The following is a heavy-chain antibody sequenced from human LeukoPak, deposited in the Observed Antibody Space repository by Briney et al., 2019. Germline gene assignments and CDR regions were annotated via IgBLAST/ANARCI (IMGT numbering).Heavy chain of an antibody. V-gene: IGHV4-4*07. J-gene: IGHJ3*02. Sequence: SETLSLTCTVSGGSISSYYWSWIRQPAGKGLEWIGRIYTSVSTNYNPSLKSRVTMSVDTSKNQFSLKLSSVTAADTAVYYCATTTSGGDAFDIWGQGTMVTVSS. CDR3: ATTTSGGDAFDI. CDR2: IYTSVST. D-gene: IGHD1-26*01. CDR1: GGSISSYY.